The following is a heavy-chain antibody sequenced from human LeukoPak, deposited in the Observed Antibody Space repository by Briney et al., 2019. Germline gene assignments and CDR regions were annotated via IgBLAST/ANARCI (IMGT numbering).Heavy chain of an antibody. Sequence: ASVRVSCKASGYTFTSYGITWVRQAPGQGLEWMGWITTYNGNTYYAQNFQGRVTMTADTSTSTAYMEVRSLRSDDTAVYYCARLSPPIASFCSGGTCYSGGFDPWGQGTLVTVSS. V-gene: IGHV1-18*01. D-gene: IGHD2-15*01. CDR2: ITTYNGNT. CDR3: ARLSPPIASFCSGGTCYSGGFDP. J-gene: IGHJ5*02. CDR1: GYTFTSYG.